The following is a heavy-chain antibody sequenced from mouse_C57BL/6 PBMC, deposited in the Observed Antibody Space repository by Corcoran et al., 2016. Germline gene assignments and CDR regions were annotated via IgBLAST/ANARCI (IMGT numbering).Heavy chain of an antibody. Sequence: EVQLQQSGPELVKPGASVKISCKASGYTFTDYYMNWVKQSHGKSLEWIGDINPNNGGTSYNQKFKGKATLTVDKSSSTAYMELRSLTSEDSAVYYCAREENYYYGSSYYAMDYWGQGTSVTVSS. CDR3: AREENYYYGSSYYAMDY. J-gene: IGHJ4*01. CDR2: INPNNGGT. D-gene: IGHD1-1*01. V-gene: IGHV1-26*01. CDR1: GYTFTDYY.